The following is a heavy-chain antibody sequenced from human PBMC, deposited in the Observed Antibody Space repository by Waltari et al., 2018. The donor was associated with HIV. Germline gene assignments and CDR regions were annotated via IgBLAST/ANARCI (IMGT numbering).Heavy chain of an antibody. J-gene: IGHJ5*02. CDR1: GGSISSGSYY. D-gene: IGHD3-3*01. CDR3: ARAYYDFWSGTGSSGNWFDP. CDR2: IYTSGRT. Sequence: QVQLQESGPGLVKPSQTLSLTCTVSGGSISSGSYYWSWIRQPAGKGLELIGRIYTSGRTNCNPSLKSRVTISVDTSKNQFSLKLRSVTAADTAVYYCARAYYDFWSGTGSSGNWFDPWGQGTLVTVSS. V-gene: IGHV4-61*02.